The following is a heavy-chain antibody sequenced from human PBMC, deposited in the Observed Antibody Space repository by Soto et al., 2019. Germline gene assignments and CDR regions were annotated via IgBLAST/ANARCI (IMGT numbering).Heavy chain of an antibody. CDR1: GYTFTGYF. D-gene: IGHD3-22*01. J-gene: IGHJ4*02. CDR3: ARIKTYYDSRGGIAS. V-gene: IGHV1-2*02. CDR2: INPNNGDT. Sequence: ASVKVSCKASGYTFTGYFVHWVRQAPGQGLEWMGWINPNNGDTNYAQNFQGRVTMTRDTSINTAYMELSGLRSDDTAVYYCARIKTYYDSRGGIASWGQGALVTVSS.